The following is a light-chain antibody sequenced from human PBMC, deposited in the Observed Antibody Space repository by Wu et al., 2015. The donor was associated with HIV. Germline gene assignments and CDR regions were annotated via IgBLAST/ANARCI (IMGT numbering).Light chain of an antibody. V-gene: IGKV3-15*01. CDR1: KSVDSD. CDR2: GAS. Sequence: MLMTQSPATLSVSPGDRATLSCRASKSVDSDVVWYQQKPGQAPKIIIYGASTRATGIPARFSGRGSGTEFTLTISGVQSEDFAVYTCQQYNEWPAFGQGTKVEIK. J-gene: IGKJ1*01. CDR3: QQYNEWPA.